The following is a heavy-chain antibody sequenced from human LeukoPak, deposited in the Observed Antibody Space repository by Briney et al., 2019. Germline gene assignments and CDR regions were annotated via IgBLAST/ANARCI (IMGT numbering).Heavy chain of an antibody. V-gene: IGHV4-38-2*02. CDR3: ARADYGAPLGL. Sequence: SETLSLTCTVSGGSISSYYWGWIRQPPGKGRERIGSIYHGRSTYYNPSLKSRVTISVDTSKNQFSLKLSSVTAADTAVYYCARADYGAPLGLWGRGTLVTVSS. CDR2: IYHGRST. CDR1: GGSISSYY. D-gene: IGHD4-17*01. J-gene: IGHJ2*01.